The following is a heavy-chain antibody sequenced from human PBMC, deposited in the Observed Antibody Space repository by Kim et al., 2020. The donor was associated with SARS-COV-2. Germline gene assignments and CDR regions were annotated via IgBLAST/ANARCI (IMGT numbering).Heavy chain of an antibody. Sequence: SETLSLTCTVSGGSISSGGYYWSWIRQHPGKGLEWIGYIYYSGSTYYNSSLKSRVTISVDTSKNQFSLKLSSVTAADTAVYYCARDLIPAATYYYYGMDVWGQGTTVTVSS. CDR1: GGSISSGGYY. CDR3: ARDLIPAATYYYYGMDV. CDR2: IYYSGST. V-gene: IGHV4-31*03. D-gene: IGHD2-2*01. J-gene: IGHJ6*02.